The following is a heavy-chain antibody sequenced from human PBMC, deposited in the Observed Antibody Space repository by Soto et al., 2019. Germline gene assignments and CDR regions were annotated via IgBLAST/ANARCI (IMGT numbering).Heavy chain of an antibody. J-gene: IGHJ4*02. CDR3: AREWEPLLPSCFDY. D-gene: IGHD2-15*01. CDR2: ISYDGSNK. Sequence: QVQLVESGGGVVQPGRSLRLSCAASGFTFSSYAMHWVRQAPGKGLEWVAVISYDGSNKYYADSVKGRFTISSDNSKNTLYLQMNSLRAEDTAVYYCAREWEPLLPSCFDYWGQGTLVTVSS. V-gene: IGHV3-30-3*01. CDR1: GFTFSSYA.